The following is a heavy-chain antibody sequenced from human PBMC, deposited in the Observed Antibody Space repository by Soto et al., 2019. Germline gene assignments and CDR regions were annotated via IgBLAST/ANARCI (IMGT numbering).Heavy chain of an antibody. J-gene: IGHJ6*02. Sequence: QVQLVQSGDEVKKPGASVKVSCKASGYIFVNYGIAWVRQAPGQGLEWMGWISPYTGNTHSASKVQGRLTMTTDTASSTADMDLGCLTSDATAMYYCVMLDNYVTPTPQDVWGQGTTITVSS. V-gene: IGHV1-18*01. CDR3: VMLDNYVTPTPQDV. D-gene: IGHD3-16*01. CDR1: GYIFVNYG. CDR2: ISPYTGNT.